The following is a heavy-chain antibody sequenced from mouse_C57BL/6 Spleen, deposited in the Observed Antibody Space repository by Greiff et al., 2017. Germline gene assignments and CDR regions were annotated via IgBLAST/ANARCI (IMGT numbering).Heavy chain of an antibody. Sequence: EVMLVESGPGMVKPSQSLSLTCTVTGYSITSGYDWHWIRHFPGNKLEWMGYISYSGSTNYNPSLKSRISITHDTSKNHFFLKLNSVTTEDTATYYCARGDWDGMGYWGQGTTLTVSS. V-gene: IGHV3-1*01. CDR2: ISYSGST. D-gene: IGHD4-1*01. J-gene: IGHJ2*01. CDR1: GYSITSGYD. CDR3: ARGDWDGMGY.